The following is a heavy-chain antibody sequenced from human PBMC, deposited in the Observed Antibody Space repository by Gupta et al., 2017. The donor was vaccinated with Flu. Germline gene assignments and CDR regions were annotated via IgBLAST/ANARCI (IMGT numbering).Heavy chain of an antibody. CDR2: IWYDGTNQ. D-gene: IGHD3-3*01. V-gene: IGHV3-33*01. Sequence: ALIWYDGTNQNYADSVKGRFSISRDNSKNTLYLEMNSLRAEDTAVYYCARDSLYYDSWSGPYTRDYYNYAMDVWGQGTTVTVSS. J-gene: IGHJ6*02. CDR3: ARDSLYYDSWSGPYTRDYYNYAMDV.